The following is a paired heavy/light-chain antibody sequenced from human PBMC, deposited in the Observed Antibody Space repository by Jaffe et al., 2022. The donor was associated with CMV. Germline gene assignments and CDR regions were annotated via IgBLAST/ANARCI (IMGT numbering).Heavy chain of an antibody. V-gene: IGHV1-46*02. J-gene: IGHJ6*02. CDR2: INSSGGGT. Sequence: QVQLVQSGAEVKKPGASVKVSCTTSGYTFNKYYIHWVRQAPGQGLEWMGIINSSGGGTTYAQRFQDRVTMTRDTSTSTVYMELSGLRGEDTAVYYCARDQAQYSSSWSKFGLYLFHYGMDVWGQGTTVTVSS. CDR3: ARDQAQYSSSWSKFGLYLFHYGMDV. D-gene: IGHD6-13*01. CDR1: GYTFNKYY.
Light chain of an antibody. J-gene: IGLJ2*01. CDR2: EVS. CDR3: CSYAGGSTL. Sequence: QSALTQPASVSGSPGQSITIPCAGTSSDVGSYNLVSWYQQYPGKAPKLMIYEVSQRPSGVSDRFSGSKSGNTASLTISGLQAEDEADYHCCSYAGGSTLFGGGTKLTVL. CDR1: SSDVGSYNL. V-gene: IGLV2-23*02.